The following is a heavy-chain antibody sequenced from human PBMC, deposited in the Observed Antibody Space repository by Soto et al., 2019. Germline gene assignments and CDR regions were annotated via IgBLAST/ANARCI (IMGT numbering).Heavy chain of an antibody. V-gene: IGHV4-4*02. CDR3: ARLVYDTRLNYMYFDF. J-gene: IGHJ4*02. Sequence: WETLSLTCAVSGVSISSGNWWTWVRQTPQRGLEYIGEIFHDGTANYYPSFERRVAISVDTSKNQFSLKLTSVTAADTAIYFCARLVYDTRLNYMYFDFWGQGALVTVSS. CDR2: IFHDGTA. D-gene: IGHD2-8*01. CDR1: GVSISSGNW.